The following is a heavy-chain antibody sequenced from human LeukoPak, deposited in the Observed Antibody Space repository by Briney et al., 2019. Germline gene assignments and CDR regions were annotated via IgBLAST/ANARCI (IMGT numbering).Heavy chain of an antibody. CDR1: GDSVSSSSAA. V-gene: IGHV6-1*01. Sequence: SQTLSLTCASSGDSVSSSSAAWSWIRQSPSRGLEWLGRTYFRSKWYNEYAVLVKSRVSIKPDTSKNLFSLQLTSVTPEDTAVYYCARTLSGSTSSFDYWGQGTLVTVPS. D-gene: IGHD1-26*01. J-gene: IGHJ4*02. CDR2: TYFRSKWYN. CDR3: ARTLSGSTSSFDY.